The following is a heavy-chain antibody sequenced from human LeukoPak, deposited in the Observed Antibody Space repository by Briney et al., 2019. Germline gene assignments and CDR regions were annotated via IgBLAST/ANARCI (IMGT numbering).Heavy chain of an antibody. CDR2: IYYSGST. CDR3: AREYSSGHTEYFDY. Sequence: SETLSLTCTVSGGSISSSSHYWGWIRQPPGKGLEWIGSIYYSGSTYYNPSLKSRVTISVDTSKNQFSLKLSSVTAADTAVYYCAREYSSGHTEYFDYWGQGTLVTVSS. J-gene: IGHJ4*02. D-gene: IGHD6-19*01. CDR1: GGSISSSSHY. V-gene: IGHV4-39*07.